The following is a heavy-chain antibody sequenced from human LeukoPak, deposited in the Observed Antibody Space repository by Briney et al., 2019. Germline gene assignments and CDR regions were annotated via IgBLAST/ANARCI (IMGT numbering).Heavy chain of an antibody. D-gene: IGHD3-22*01. V-gene: IGHV3-7*01. J-gene: IGHJ6*03. CDR1: GFTFSTYC. CDR3: ARDTYDSSGYHFYYMDV. Sequence: GGSLRLSCAASGFTFSTYCMSWVRQAPGKGLEWVAYIKQDGSGKHYGDSVRGRFTIYRDNAKNSLYLQMNSLRAEDTALYFCARDTYDSSGYHFYYMDVWGKGTTVTVSS. CDR2: IKQDGSGK.